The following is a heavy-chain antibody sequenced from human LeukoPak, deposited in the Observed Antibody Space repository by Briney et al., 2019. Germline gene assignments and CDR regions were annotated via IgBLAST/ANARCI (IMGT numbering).Heavy chain of an antibody. V-gene: IGHV3-11*01. CDR2: ISNSGSTR. CDR3: ARAPKFRLVGVPKGPFDP. CDR1: GFTFSDYY. Sequence: PGGALRLSCAASGFTFSDYYMSWIRQAPGKGLEWVSYISNSGSTRYYADSVKGRFFISRDNTKNSLYLQMNSLRAEDTAVYYCARAPKFRLVGVPKGPFDPWGQGTLVTVSS. D-gene: IGHD1-26*01. J-gene: IGHJ5*02.